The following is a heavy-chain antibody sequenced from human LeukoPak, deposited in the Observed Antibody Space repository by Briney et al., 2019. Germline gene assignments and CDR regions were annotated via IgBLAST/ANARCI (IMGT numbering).Heavy chain of an antibody. D-gene: IGHD5-24*01. CDR3: ARYRFNTMYDH. CDR1: GASFSDSSYY. V-gene: IGHV4-39*06. J-gene: IGHJ4*02. CDR2: IYYSGTT. Sequence: SETLSLTCTVSGASFSDSSYYCGWIRQPPGKGLEWIGSIYYSGTTSYNPTLKSRVTISVDTSKTQFPLKLTSVTAADTAVYYCARYRFNTMYDHGGQGTLVTVSS.